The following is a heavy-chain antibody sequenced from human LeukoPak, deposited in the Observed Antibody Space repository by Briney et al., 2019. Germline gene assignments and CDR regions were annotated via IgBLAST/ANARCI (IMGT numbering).Heavy chain of an antibody. J-gene: IGHJ4*02. Sequence: ASVKVSCKASGGTFSSYAISWVRQAPGQGLEWMGIINPSGGSTSYAQKFQGRVTMTRDTSTSTVYMELSSLRSEDTAVYYCARGEGELPPADGYWGQGTLVTVSS. CDR2: INPSGGST. CDR1: GGTFSSYA. V-gene: IGHV1-46*01. D-gene: IGHD1-26*01. CDR3: ARGEGELPPADGY.